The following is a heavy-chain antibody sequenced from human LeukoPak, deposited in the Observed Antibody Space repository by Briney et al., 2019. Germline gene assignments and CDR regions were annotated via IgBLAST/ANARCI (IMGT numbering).Heavy chain of an antibody. V-gene: IGHV3-7*01. CDR1: GFTFSSYW. CDR2: IKQDGSEK. D-gene: IGHD3-16*02. Sequence: PGGSLRLSCAASGFTFSSYWMSWVRQAPGKGLEWVANIKQDGSEKYYVDSVKGRFTISRDNAKNSLYLQMNSLRAEDTAVYYCARADYDYVWGSYRQHYFGYWGQGTLVTVSS. CDR3: ARADYDYVWGSYRQHYFGY. J-gene: IGHJ4*02.